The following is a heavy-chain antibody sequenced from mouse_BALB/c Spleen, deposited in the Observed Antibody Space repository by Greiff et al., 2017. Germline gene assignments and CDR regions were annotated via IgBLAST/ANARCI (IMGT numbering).Heavy chain of an antibody. J-gene: IGHJ3*01. CDR3: ARSGFTTATEGFAY. CDR1: GYTFTDYA. Sequence: QVQLKQSGAELVRPGVSVKISCKGSGYTFTDYAMHWVKQSHAKSLEWIGVISTYYGDASYNQKFKGKATMTVDKSSSTAYMELARLTSEDSAIYYCARSGFTTATEGFAYWGQGTLVTVSA. D-gene: IGHD1-2*01. CDR2: ISTYYGDA. V-gene: IGHV1S137*01.